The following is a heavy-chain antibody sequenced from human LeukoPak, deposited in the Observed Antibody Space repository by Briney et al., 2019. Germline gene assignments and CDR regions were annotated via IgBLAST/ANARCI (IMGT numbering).Heavy chain of an antibody. D-gene: IGHD3-16*02. Sequence: GGSLRLSCATSGFTFSSYSMNWVRQAPGKGLEWVSFISSISSYIYYADSVKGRFTISRDNARNSLYLQMNSLRAEDTAVYYCARVAGQGGVIVEYYFDHWGQGTLVTVSS. CDR2: ISSISSYI. V-gene: IGHV3-21*06. J-gene: IGHJ4*02. CDR3: ARVAGQGGVIVEYYFDH. CDR1: GFTFSSYS.